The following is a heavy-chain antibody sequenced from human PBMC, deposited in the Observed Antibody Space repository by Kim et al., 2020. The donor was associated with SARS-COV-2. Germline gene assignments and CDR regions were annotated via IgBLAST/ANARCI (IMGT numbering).Heavy chain of an antibody. CDR1: GFTFSSYG. V-gene: IGHV3-33*01. Sequence: GGSLRLSCAASGFTFSSYGMHWVRQAPGKGLEWVAVIWYDGSNKYYADSVKGRFTISRDNSKNTLYLQMNSLRAEDTAVYYCARTGFGGVIVIPTGAAFDIWGQGTMVTVSS. CDR2: IWYDGSNK. J-gene: IGHJ3*02. CDR3: ARTGFGGVIVIPTGAAFDI. D-gene: IGHD3-16*02.